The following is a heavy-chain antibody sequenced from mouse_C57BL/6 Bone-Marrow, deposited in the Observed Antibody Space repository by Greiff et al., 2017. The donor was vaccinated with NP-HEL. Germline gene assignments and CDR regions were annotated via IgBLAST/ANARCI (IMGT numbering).Heavy chain of an antibody. J-gene: IGHJ2*01. CDR1: GYTFTSYW. D-gene: IGHD1-1*01. CDR3: ARGWGYYYGRWFDY. Sequence: VQLQQSGTELVKPGASVKLSCKASGYTFTSYWMHWVKQRPGQGLEWIGNINPSNGGTNYNEKFKSKATLTVDKSSSTAYMQLSNLTSEDSAVYYCARGWGYYYGRWFDYWGQGTTLTVSS. V-gene: IGHV1-53*01. CDR2: INPSNGGT.